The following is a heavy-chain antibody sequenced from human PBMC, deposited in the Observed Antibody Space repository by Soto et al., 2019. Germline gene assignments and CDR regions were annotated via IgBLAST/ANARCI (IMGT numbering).Heavy chain of an antibody. Sequence: EVQLVESGGGLVKPGGSLRLSCAASGFTFSSYSMNWVRQAPGKGLEWVSSISSSSSYIYYADSVKGRCTISRDNAKNYLYLQMNRLRDEDTAVYNCERVGPEDIVVVVATEHWFDPWGQGTLVTESS. J-gene: IGHJ5*02. D-gene: IGHD2-15*01. CDR1: GFTFSSYS. CDR3: ERVGPEDIVVVVATEHWFDP. CDR2: ISSSSSYI. V-gene: IGHV3-21*06.